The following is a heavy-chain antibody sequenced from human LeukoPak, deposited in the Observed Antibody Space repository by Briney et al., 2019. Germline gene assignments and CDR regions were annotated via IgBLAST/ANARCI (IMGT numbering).Heavy chain of an antibody. Sequence: SESLSLTCAVSGGSFSGYYWSWIRQPPGKGLEWIGEINHSGITNYNPSLKSRVTISVVTSKTQFSLKLSYVTAADTAVYYCASRGAYCGGDCFYFDYWGQETLVTVSS. CDR3: ASRGAYCGGDCFYFDY. CDR1: GGSFSGYY. D-gene: IGHD2-21*02. J-gene: IGHJ4*02. V-gene: IGHV4-34*01. CDR2: INHSGIT.